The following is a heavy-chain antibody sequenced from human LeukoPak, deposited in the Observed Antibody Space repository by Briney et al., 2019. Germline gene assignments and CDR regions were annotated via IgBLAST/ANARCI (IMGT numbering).Heavy chain of an antibody. V-gene: IGHV1-18*04. CDR1: GYTFTSYG. Sequence: ASVKVSCKASGYTFTSYGISWVRQAPGQGLEWMGWISAYNGNTNYAQKLQGRLTMTTDTSTSTAYMEPRSLRSDDTAVYYCARVVIAVAGSYYYYYGMDVWGKGTPVTVSS. D-gene: IGHD6-19*01. CDR2: ISAYNGNT. J-gene: IGHJ6*04. CDR3: ARVVIAVAGSYYYYYGMDV.